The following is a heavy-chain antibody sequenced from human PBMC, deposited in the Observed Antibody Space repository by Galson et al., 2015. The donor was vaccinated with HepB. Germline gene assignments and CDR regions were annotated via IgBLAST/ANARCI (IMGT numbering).Heavy chain of an antibody. V-gene: IGHV1-69*02. J-gene: IGHJ4*02. D-gene: IGHD1-26*01. CDR2: IIPILGIA. Sequence: SVKVSCKASGGTFSSYTISWVRQAPGQGLEWMGRIIPILGIANYAQKFQGRVTITADKSTSTAYMELSSLRSEDTAVYYCASSRGVGATKLDYWGQGTLVTVSS. CDR3: ASSRGVGATKLDY. CDR1: GGTFSSYT.